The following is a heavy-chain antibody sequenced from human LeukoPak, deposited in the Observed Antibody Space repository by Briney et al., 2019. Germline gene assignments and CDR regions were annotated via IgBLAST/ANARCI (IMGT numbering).Heavy chain of an antibody. J-gene: IGHJ4*01. CDR3: TTEGAYSGSYSYFDY. CDR1: GFTFSNAW. V-gene: IGHV3-15*01. CDR2: IKSKTDGGTT. D-gene: IGHD1-26*01. Sequence: PGGSLRLSCAASGFTFSNAWMSWVRQAPGKGLEWVGRIKSKTDGGTTDYAAPVKGRFTISRDDSKNTLYLQMNSLKTEDTAVYYCTTEGAYSGSYSYFDYWGHGTLVTVSS.